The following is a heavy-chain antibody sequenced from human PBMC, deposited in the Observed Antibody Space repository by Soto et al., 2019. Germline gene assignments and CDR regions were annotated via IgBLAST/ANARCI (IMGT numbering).Heavy chain of an antibody. J-gene: IGHJ4*02. CDR2: IYPTDSDT. D-gene: IGHD1-26*01. CDR3: ARLIVGATLGYFDY. Sequence: GESLKISCNASGYTFGHYWIGWVRQMPGRGLEWMGFIYPTDSDTRFSPSFQGQVTISVDKSISTAYLQWSSLEASDTAMYYCARLIVGATLGYFDYWGQGTLVTVSS. CDR1: GYTFGHYW. V-gene: IGHV5-51*01.